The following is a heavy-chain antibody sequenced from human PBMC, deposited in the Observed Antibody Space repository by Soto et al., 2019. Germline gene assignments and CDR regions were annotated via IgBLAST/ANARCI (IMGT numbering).Heavy chain of an antibody. J-gene: IGHJ5*02. CDR1: GGTFSSYA. D-gene: IGHD2-2*02. CDR2: IIPIFGTA. V-gene: IGHV1-69*06. CDR3: AREGRPLCSSTSCYIPCVDP. Sequence: SVKVSFKASGGTFSSYAISWVRQAPGQGLEWMGGIIPIFGTANYAQKFQGRVTITADKSTSTAYMELSSLRSEDTAVYYCAREGRPLCSSTSCYIPCVDPWGQGTLVTVSS.